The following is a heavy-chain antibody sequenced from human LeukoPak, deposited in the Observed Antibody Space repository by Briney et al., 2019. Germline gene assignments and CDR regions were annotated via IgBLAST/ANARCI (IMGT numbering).Heavy chain of an antibody. V-gene: IGHV1-2*02. CDR3: ARSPALLWFGELHPYYFDY. D-gene: IGHD3-10*01. CDR1: GYTFTGYY. CDR2: INPNSGGT. J-gene: IGHJ4*02. Sequence: ASVKVSCKAPGYTFTGYYMHWVRQAPGQGLEWMGWINPNSGGTNYAQKFQGRVTMTRDTSISTAYMELSRLRSDDTAVYYCARSPALLWFGELHPYYFDYWGQGTLVTVSS.